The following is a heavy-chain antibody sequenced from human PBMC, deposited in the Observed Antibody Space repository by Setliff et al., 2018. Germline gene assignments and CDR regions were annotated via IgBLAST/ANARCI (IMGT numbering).Heavy chain of an antibody. CDR1: GYTFTSYG. J-gene: IGHJ4*02. Sequence: ASVKVSCKASGYTFTSYGISWVRQAPGQGLEWMGWISAYNGNTKYAQKLQGRVTVTTDTSTSTAYMELRSLRSDDTAVYYCARDGYYDSSGRSPSDCWGQGTLVTVS. D-gene: IGHD3-22*01. CDR2: ISAYNGNT. CDR3: ARDGYYDSSGRSPSDC. V-gene: IGHV1-18*01.